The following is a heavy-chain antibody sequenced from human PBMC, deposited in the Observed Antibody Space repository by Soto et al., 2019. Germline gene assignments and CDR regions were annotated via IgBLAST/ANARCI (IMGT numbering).Heavy chain of an antibody. Sequence: GGSLRLSCAASGFTFSSYGMHWVRQAPGKGLEWVAVISYDGSNKYYADSVKGRFTISRDNSKNTLYLQMNSLRAEDTAVYYCAKDDDTNGMDVWGQGTTVTVSS. D-gene: IGHD3-9*01. J-gene: IGHJ6*02. CDR3: AKDDDTNGMDV. CDR1: GFTFSSYG. CDR2: ISYDGSNK. V-gene: IGHV3-30*18.